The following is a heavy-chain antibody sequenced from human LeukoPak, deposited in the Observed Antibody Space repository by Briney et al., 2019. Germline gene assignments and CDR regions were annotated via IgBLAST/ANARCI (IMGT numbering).Heavy chain of an antibody. D-gene: IGHD2-15*01. CDR3: ARETVVVADANYFGY. Sequence: ASVKVSCKASGYTFTNYYMHWVRQAPGQGLEWMGIINPDGGGTTYAQKFQGRVAMTRDTSTSTYYMELTSLRSDDTAVYYCARETVVVADANYFGYWGQGTLVTVSS. V-gene: IGHV1-46*01. CDR2: INPDGGGT. CDR1: GYTFTNYY. J-gene: IGHJ4*02.